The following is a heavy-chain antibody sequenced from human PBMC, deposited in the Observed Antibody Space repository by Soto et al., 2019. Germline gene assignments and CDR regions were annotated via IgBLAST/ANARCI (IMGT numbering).Heavy chain of an antibody. V-gene: IGHV4-59*01. CDR2: IYYSGST. Sequence: SETLSLTCTVSGGPISSYYWSWIRQPPGKGLEWIGYIYYSGSTNYNPSLKRRVTISVDTSKNQFSLKLSSVTAADTAVYYCERDRAAYSYGYFPYYYYGMDVCGQGTTVTVYS. CDR3: ERDRAAYSYGYFPYYYYGMDV. CDR1: GGPISSYY. D-gene: IGHD5-18*01. J-gene: IGHJ6*02.